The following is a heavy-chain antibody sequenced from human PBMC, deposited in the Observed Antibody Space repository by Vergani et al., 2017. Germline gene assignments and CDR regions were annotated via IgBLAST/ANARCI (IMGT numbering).Heavy chain of an antibody. D-gene: IGHD6-13*01. J-gene: IGHJ5*02. CDR1: GGSISSYY. Sequence: QVQLQESGPGLVKPSQTLSLTCTVSGGSISSYYWSWIRQPPGKGLEWIGYIYYSGSTYYNPSLKSRVTISVDTSKNQFSLKLSSVTAADTAVYYCARDLGSSWTWYNWFDPWGQGTLVTVSS. V-gene: IGHV4-59*12. CDR2: IYYSGST. CDR3: ARDLGSSWTWYNWFDP.